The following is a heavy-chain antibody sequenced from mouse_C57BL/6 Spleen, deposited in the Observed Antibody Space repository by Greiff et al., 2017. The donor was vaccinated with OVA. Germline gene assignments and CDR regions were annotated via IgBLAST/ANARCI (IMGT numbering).Heavy chain of an antibody. Sequence: EVQVVESGGGLVKPGGSLKLSCAASGFTFSDYGMHWVRQAPEKGLEWVAYISSGSSTIYYADTVKGRFTISRDNAKNTLFLQMTSLRSEDTAMYYCATSLYYGSTSWFAYWGQGTLVTVSA. D-gene: IGHD1-1*01. J-gene: IGHJ3*01. V-gene: IGHV5-17*01. CDR3: ATSLYYGSTSWFAY. CDR2: ISSGSSTI. CDR1: GFTFSDYG.